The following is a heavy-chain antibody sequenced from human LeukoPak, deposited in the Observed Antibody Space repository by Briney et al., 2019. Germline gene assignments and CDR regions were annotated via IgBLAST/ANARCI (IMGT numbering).Heavy chain of an antibody. D-gene: IGHD3-22*01. V-gene: IGHV1-69*04. CDR1: GGTFSSYA. CDR3: ATSETITADDSSGYYSY. J-gene: IGHJ4*02. Sequence: GASVKVSCKASGGTFSSYAISWVRQAPGQGLEWMGRIIPILGIANYAQKFQGRVTITADKSTSTAYMELRSLRSEDTAVYYCATSETITADDSSGYYSYWGQGTLVTVSS. CDR2: IIPILGIA.